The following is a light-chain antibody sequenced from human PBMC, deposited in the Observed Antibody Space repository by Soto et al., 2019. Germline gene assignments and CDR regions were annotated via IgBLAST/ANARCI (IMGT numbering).Light chain of an antibody. CDR3: PKYQIYSGT. CDR2: KAA. CDR1: QTIDSW. Sequence: DIQMTQSPSTLSASVGDRVTITCRARQTIDSWLAWYQQRPWKPPNLLIYKAATLASGVPSRFSGSGSGTEFTLTINSLQPDDFSTYYCPKYQIYSGTFGQWTKVESK. V-gene: IGKV1-5*03. J-gene: IGKJ1*01.